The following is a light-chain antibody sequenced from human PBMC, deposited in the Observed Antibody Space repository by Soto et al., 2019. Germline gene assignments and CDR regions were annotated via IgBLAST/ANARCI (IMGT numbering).Light chain of an antibody. J-gene: IGLJ1*01. CDR3: SLYTYIRTEV. CDR1: KSGVGNYNR. CDR2: EVS. V-gene: IGLV2-18*01. Sequence: QSALTQPPSVSGSPGQSVTISCTETKSGVGNYNRVSWYQPPPGAAPKLIIYEVSIRPSGVPARFSGSKSGNTASLTISGIQAEDEADYYCSLYTYIRTEVFGTGPKVTVL.